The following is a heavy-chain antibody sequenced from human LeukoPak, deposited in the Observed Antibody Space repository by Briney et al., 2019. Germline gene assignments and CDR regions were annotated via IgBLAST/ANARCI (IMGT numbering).Heavy chain of an antibody. D-gene: IGHD4-23*01. CDR2: ISGSGGST. CDR1: GFTFSTYG. CDR3: AKESGYGGYFDY. Sequence: GGSLRLSCAASGFTFSTYGMSWVRQAPGKGLEWVSAISGSGGSTYYADSVKGRFTISRDNSKNTLYLQMNSLRAEDTAVYYCAKESGYGGYFDYWGQGTLVTVSS. V-gene: IGHV3-23*01. J-gene: IGHJ4*02.